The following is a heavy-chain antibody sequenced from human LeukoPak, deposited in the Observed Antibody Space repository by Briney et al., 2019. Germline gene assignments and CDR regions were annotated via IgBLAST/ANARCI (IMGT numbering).Heavy chain of an antibody. V-gene: IGHV3-23*01. CDR1: GFTFSSYA. D-gene: IGHD3-3*01. CDR2: ISGSGGST. CDR3: AKDAPGITIFGVALGY. J-gene: IGHJ4*02. Sequence: GESLRLSCAASGFTFSSYALSWVRQAPGKGLEWVSAISGSGGSTYYADSVKGRFTISRDNSKNTLYLQMNSLRAEDTAVYYCAKDAPGITIFGVALGYWGQGTLVTVSS.